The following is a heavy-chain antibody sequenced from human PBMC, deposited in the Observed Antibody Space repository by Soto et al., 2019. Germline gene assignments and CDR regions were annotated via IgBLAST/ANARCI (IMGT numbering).Heavy chain of an antibody. Sequence: QVQLVQSGAEVKKPGASVKVSCKASGYTFTSYGISWVRQAPGQGLEWMGWISAYNGNTNYAQKLKGRVTMTTDTSTSTAYMELRSLRSDDTAVYYCARDLADYDFWSGYPPAWWFDPWGQGTLVTVSS. D-gene: IGHD3-3*01. CDR3: ARDLADYDFWSGYPPAWWFDP. V-gene: IGHV1-18*01. J-gene: IGHJ5*02. CDR2: ISAYNGNT. CDR1: GYTFTSYG.